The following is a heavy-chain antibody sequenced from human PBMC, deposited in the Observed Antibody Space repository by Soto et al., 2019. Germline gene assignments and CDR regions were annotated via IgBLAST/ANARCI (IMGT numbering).Heavy chain of an antibody. CDR2: LSNTGRRA. D-gene: IGHD3-10*01. CDR1: VFPFGANA. Sequence: GGSLRLSCVVSVFPFGANAMSWVRQAPGKGLEWVSGLSNTGRRAYYADSVKGRFTISRDNSENTVYLQMNSLRVEDTAVYYCATEMGASRGHFDNWGQGTLVTVST. V-gene: IGHV3-23*01. CDR3: ATEMGASRGHFDN. J-gene: IGHJ4*02.